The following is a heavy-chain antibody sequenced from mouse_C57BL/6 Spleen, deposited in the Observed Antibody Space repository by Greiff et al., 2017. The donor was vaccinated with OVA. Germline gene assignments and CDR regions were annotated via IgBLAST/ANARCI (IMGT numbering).Heavy chain of an antibody. Sequence: VKLQQSGAELVRPGASVTLSCKASGYTFTDYEMHWVKQTPVHGLEWIGAIYPETGGTAYNQKFKGKATLTADKSSSTAYMELRSLTSEDSAGYYCTSRGAMDYWGQGTSVTVSS. CDR1: GYTFTDYE. CDR2: IYPETGGT. J-gene: IGHJ4*01. V-gene: IGHV1-15*01. CDR3: TSRGAMDY.